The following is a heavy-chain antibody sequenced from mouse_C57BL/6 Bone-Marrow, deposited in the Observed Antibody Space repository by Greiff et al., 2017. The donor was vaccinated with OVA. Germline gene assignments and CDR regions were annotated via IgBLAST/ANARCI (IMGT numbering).Heavy chain of an antibody. Sequence: EVNVVESGGGLVKPGGSLKLSCAASGFTFSSYAMSWVRQTPEKRLEWVATISDGGSYTYYPDNVKGRFTISRDNAKNNLYLQMSHLKSEDTAMYYCARDDDYDDSFDYWGQGTTLTVSS. CDR1: GFTFSSYA. V-gene: IGHV5-4*01. CDR3: ARDDDYDDSFDY. CDR2: ISDGGSYT. D-gene: IGHD2-4*01. J-gene: IGHJ2*01.